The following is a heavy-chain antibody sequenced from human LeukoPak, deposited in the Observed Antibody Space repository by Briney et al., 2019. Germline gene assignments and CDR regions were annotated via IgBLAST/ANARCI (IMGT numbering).Heavy chain of an antibody. D-gene: IGHD3-10*01. CDR2: INHSGST. CDR1: GGSFSAYY. CDR3: ARGVTMVRGVIGLSYYMDV. Sequence: SETLSLTCAVYGGSFSAYYWSWIRQPPGKGLEWIGEINHSGSTNYNPSLKSRVTISVDTSKNQFSLKLSSVTAADTAVYYCARGVTMVRGVIGLSYYMDVWGKGTTVTVSS. V-gene: IGHV4-34*01. J-gene: IGHJ6*03.